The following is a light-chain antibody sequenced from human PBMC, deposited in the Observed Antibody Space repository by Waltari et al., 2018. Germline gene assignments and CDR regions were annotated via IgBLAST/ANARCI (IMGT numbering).Light chain of an antibody. CDR3: QQRSDWPPH. Sequence: EIVFTQSPATLSLSPGERATLSCRASQSVSSYLVWDQQTPGQAPRLLIYDASTRATGIPARFSGSGSGTDFTLTISSLEPEDFAVYYCQQRSDWPPHFGQGTRLEMK. J-gene: IGKJ5*01. V-gene: IGKV3-11*01. CDR1: QSVSSY. CDR2: DAS.